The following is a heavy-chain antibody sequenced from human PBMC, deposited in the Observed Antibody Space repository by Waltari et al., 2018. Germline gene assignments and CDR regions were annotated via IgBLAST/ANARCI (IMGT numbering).Heavy chain of an antibody. V-gene: IGHV4-59*01. J-gene: IGHJ3*02. CDR3: ARVGGPGSYYNFGAFDI. CDR1: GGSISSYY. D-gene: IGHD3-10*01. CDR2: IYYSGST. Sequence: QVQLQESGPGLVKPSETLSLTCTVSGGSISSYYWSWIRQPPGKGLEWIGYIYYSGSTNYSPSLKSRVTISVDTSKNQFSLKLSAVTAADTAVYYCARVGGPGSYYNFGAFDIWGQGTMVTVSS.